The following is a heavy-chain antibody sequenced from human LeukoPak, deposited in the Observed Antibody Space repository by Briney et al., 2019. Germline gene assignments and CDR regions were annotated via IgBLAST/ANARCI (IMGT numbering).Heavy chain of an antibody. D-gene: IGHD3-10*01. V-gene: IGHV1-2*04. CDR3: ARDVYYGSGSYYWDY. CDR2: INPNSGGT. Sequence: GASVKVSCKASGYTFTGYYMHWVRQAPGQGLEWMGWINPNSGGTNYAQKFQGWVTMTRDTSISTAYTELSRLRSDDTAVYYCARDVYYGSGSYYWDYWGQGTLVTASS. CDR1: GYTFTGYY. J-gene: IGHJ4*02.